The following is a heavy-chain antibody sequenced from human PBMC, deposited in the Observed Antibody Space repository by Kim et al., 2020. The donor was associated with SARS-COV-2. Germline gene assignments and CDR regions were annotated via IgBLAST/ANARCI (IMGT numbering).Heavy chain of an antibody. CDR3: ARGPLLFTIFFGGDSAWFDP. D-gene: IGHD3-9*01. V-gene: IGHV4-34*01. CDR2: INHSGST. CDR1: GGSFSGYY. J-gene: IGHJ5*02. Sequence: SETLSLTCAVYGGSFSGYYWSWIRQPPGKGLEWIGEINHSGSTNYNPSLKSRVTISVDTSKNQFSLKLSSVTAADTAVYYCARGPLLFTIFFGGDSAWFDPWGQGTLVTVSS.